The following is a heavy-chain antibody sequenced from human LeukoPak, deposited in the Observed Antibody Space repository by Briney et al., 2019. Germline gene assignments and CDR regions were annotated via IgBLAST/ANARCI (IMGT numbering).Heavy chain of an antibody. CDR1: GFTFSTYA. V-gene: IGHV3-23*01. CDR2: IDASGRNT. CDR3: AKALYDSTGDGY. Sequence: GGSLRLSCAASGFTFSTYAMTWVRLAPGKGLEWVSAIDASGRNTHYAGSVKGRFSISRDNSKNTLILQMNSLRVEDTAVYYCAKALYDSTGDGYWGQGTLVTISS. D-gene: IGHD7-27*01. J-gene: IGHJ4*02.